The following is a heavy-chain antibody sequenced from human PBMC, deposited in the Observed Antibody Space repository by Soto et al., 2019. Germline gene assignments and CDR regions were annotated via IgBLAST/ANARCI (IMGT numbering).Heavy chain of an antibody. CDR2: IDPSSGTT. CDR1: GYSFSNFY. J-gene: IGHJ6*02. Sequence: GASVKVSCKPSGYSFSNFYVHWVRQAPGQGLEWMGVIDPSSGTTSYTQKFQERVTMTRDKSMSTVYMELSRLRSEDTAVYYCARGAVVVPNGLIAGMDVWGLGTTVTVSS. D-gene: IGHD2-15*01. V-gene: IGHV1-46*01. CDR3: ARGAVVVPNGLIAGMDV.